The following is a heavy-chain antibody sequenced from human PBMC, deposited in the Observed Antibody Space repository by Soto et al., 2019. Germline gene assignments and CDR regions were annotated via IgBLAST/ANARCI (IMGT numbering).Heavy chain of an antibody. Sequence: VGSLRLSYAASGFTFSNYLMHWVRQGPGKGLVWVSRIDSDGSDTIYADSVKGRFTISRDNAKNTLFLQMHSLRAEDMGVYYCARDGYIGFDPWGQGTLVTVSS. D-gene: IGHD5-12*01. J-gene: IGHJ5*02. CDR2: IDSDGSDT. CDR3: ARDGYIGFDP. CDR1: GFTFSNYL. V-gene: IGHV3-74*01.